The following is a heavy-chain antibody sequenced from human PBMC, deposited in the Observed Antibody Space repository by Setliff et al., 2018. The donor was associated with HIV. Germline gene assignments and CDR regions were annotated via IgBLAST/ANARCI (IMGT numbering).Heavy chain of an antibody. V-gene: IGHV4-61*10. Sequence: PSETLSLTCTVSGGSISSGSYCWNWIRQPAGKGLEWIGYIYYSGSTYYNPSLKSRVTISVEKSKNQFSLNLSSVTAADTAVYYCASSYDPNYYVSGSYHRHQGMYFDYWGQGMLVTVSS. CDR1: GGSISSGSYC. J-gene: IGHJ4*02. D-gene: IGHD3-10*01. CDR2: IYYSGST. CDR3: ASSYDPNYYVSGSYHRHQGMYFDY.